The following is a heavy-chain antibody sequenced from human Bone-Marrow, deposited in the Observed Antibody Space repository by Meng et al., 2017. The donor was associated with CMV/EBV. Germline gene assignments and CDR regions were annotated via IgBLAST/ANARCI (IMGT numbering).Heavy chain of an antibody. CDR2: ISSSSSYI. Sequence: GGSLRLSCAASGFTVSSNYMSWVRQAPGKGLEWVSSISSSSSYIYYADSVKGRFTISRDNAKNSLYLQMNSLRAEDTAVYYCARRGSIDYWGQRTLVTVSS. CDR3: ARRGSIDY. V-gene: IGHV3-21*01. CDR1: GFTVSSNY. J-gene: IGHJ4*02. D-gene: IGHD3-10*01.